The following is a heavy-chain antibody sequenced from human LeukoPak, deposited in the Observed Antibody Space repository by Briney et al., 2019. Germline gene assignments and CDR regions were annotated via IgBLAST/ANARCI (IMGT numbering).Heavy chain of an antibody. CDR3: AKDVSHYCSSTSCYPWAFDI. CDR2: IRYDGSNK. CDR1: GSTFSSYG. J-gene: IGHJ3*02. D-gene: IGHD2-2*01. Sequence: AGGSLRLSCAASGSTFSSYGMHWVRQAPGKGLEWVAFIRYDGSNKYYADSVKGRFTISRDNSKNTLYLQMNSLRAEDTAVYYCAKDVSHYCSSTSCYPWAFDIWGQGTMVTVSS. V-gene: IGHV3-30*02.